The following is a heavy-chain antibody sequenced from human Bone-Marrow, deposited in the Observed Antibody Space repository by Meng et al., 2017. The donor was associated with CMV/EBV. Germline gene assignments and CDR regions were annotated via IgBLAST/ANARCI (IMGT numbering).Heavy chain of an antibody. CDR3: ARANEYSSSPGDY. Sequence: GGSLRLSCAASGFTFSSYSMNWVRQAPGKGLEWVSSISSNSSYIYYADSVKGRFTISRDNAKNSLYLQMNSLRAEDKAVYYCARANEYSSSPGDYWGQGTLVTVSS. J-gene: IGHJ4*02. CDR2: ISSNSSYI. V-gene: IGHV3-21*01. D-gene: IGHD6-6*01. CDR1: GFTFSSYS.